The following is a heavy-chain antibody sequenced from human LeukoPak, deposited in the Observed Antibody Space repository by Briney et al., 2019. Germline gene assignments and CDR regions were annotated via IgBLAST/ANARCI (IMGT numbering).Heavy chain of an antibody. CDR1: GFTFSSYE. D-gene: IGHD3-22*01. Sequence: AGGSLRLSCAASGFTFSSYEMNWVRQAPGKGLEWVSYISSSGITIYYADSVKGQFTISRDNAKNSLYLQMNSLRAEDTAVYYCARDGEDYDSSSFYYYFDYWGQGALVTVSS. CDR3: ARDGEDYDSSSFYYYFDY. J-gene: IGHJ4*02. V-gene: IGHV3-48*03. CDR2: ISSSGITI.